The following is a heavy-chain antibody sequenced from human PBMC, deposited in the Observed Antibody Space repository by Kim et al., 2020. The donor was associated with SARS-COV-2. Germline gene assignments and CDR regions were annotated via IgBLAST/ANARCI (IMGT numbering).Heavy chain of an antibody. CDR2: ISAYNGNT. CDR3: ARGGWDDSSGYYLFYFDY. J-gene: IGHJ4*02. V-gene: IGHV1-18*04. CDR1: GYTFTSYG. D-gene: IGHD3-22*01. Sequence: ASVKVSCKASGYTFTSYGISWVRQAPGQGLEWMGWISAYNGNTNYAQKLQGRVTMTTDTSTSTAYMELRSLRSDDTAVYYCARGGWDDSSGYYLFYFDYWGQGTLVTVSS.